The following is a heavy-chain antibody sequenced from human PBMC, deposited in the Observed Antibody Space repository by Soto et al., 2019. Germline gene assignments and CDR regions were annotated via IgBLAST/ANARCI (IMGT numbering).Heavy chain of an antibody. J-gene: IGHJ4*02. Sequence: QVQLQESGPGLVKPSGTLSLTCAVSGGSISSSNWWSWVRQPPGKGLEWIGEIYHSGNTNYNPSLTXRXTXAXXKSRNQCSLKLSSVTAADTAVYYCARRWGEGRVDYWGQGTLVTVSS. CDR1: GGSISSSNW. V-gene: IGHV4-4*02. D-gene: IGHD3-10*01. CDR2: IYHSGNT. CDR3: ARRWGEGRVDY.